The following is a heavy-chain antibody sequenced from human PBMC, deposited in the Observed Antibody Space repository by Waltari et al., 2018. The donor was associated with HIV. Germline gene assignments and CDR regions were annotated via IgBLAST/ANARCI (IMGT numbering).Heavy chain of an antibody. CDR3: ARLGSYGSGSRPFFFDY. CDR2: IYPGDSDT. D-gene: IGHD3-10*01. Sequence: EVQLVQSGAEVKKPGESLKISCKGSGYSFTSYWLAWVRQMPGKGLEWMGIIYPGDSDTKYSPSFQGQVTISADKSITTAYLQWRSLEASDSAIYYCARLGSYGSGSRPFFFDYWGQGTLVTVSS. J-gene: IGHJ4*02. V-gene: IGHV5-51*03. CDR1: GYSFTSYW.